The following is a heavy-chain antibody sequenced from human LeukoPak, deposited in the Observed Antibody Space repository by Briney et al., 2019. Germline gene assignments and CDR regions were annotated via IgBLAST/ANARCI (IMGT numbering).Heavy chain of an antibody. CDR3: ARDLLYYDSNGGDY. D-gene: IGHD3-22*01. CDR2: ITSSSSYI. Sequence: GGSLRLSCTASGFIFSSYSMNWVRQAPGKGLEWVSSITSSSSYIYYADSVKGRFTISRDNAKNSLFLQMNSLRAEDAAVYYCARDLLYYDSNGGDYWGQGTLVTISS. CDR1: GFIFSSYS. V-gene: IGHV3-21*01. J-gene: IGHJ4*02.